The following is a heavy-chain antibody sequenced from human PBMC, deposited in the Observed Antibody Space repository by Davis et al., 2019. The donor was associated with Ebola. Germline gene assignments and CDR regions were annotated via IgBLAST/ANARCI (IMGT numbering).Heavy chain of an antibody. CDR1: GYTFTGYD. V-gene: IGHV1-18*01. Sequence: AASVKVSCKASGYTFTGYDINWVRQAPGQGLERMGWINPHNGNTNYAQNVQGRVTMTTDTSTSTAYMEVGSLKSDDTAVYYCARAQFPTTSDHWGQGTLVTVSS. D-gene: IGHD1-1*01. CDR3: ARAQFPTTSDH. J-gene: IGHJ4*02. CDR2: INPHNGNT.